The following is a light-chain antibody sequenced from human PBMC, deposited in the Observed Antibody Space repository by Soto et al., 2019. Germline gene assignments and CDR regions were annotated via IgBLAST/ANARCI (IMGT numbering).Light chain of an antibody. J-gene: IGKJ4*01. Sequence: DIHMTQSPSSVSASVGHIFTITCRASQGISSWLAWYQKKPGKAPKLLIYAASSLQSGVPSRFSGSGSGTDLTLTISSMKNEDFETYYCQQANSFPLTFGGGTQVDI. CDR2: AAS. V-gene: IGKV1-12*01. CDR1: QGISSW. CDR3: QQANSFPLT.